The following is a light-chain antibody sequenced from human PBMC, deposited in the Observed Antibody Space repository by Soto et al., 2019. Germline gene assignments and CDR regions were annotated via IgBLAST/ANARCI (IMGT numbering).Light chain of an antibody. Sequence: DIQMTQSPSSLSSSVGDRVTITCRASQGISNYLAWYQQKPGKVPKLLIYAASTLQSGVPSRFSGSGSGTDFPITISSLQPEDVATYYCQKYNSAPRTFGQGTKVEIK. J-gene: IGKJ1*01. V-gene: IGKV1-27*01. CDR3: QKYNSAPRT. CDR2: AAS. CDR1: QGISNY.